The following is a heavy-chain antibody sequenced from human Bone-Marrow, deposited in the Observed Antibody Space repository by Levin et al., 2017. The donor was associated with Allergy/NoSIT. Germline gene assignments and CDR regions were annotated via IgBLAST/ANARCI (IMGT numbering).Heavy chain of an antibody. CDR3: ARGGRDYSWGDFPPHWFDP. CDR1: GDSSRNSY. D-gene: IGHD4-11*01. Sequence: PSQTLSLTCTVSGDSSRNSYWTWIRQSPGRGLEWIGYVSNRGSSKYHPSLKNRVTISFDTSKNQFSLKLTSVTAADTAVYFCARGGRDYSWGDFPPHWFDPWGQGTLVTVSS. J-gene: IGHJ5*02. CDR2: VSNRGSS. V-gene: IGHV4-59*01.